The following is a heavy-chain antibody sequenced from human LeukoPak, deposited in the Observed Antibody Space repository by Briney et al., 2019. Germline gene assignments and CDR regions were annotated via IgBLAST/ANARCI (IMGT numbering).Heavy chain of an antibody. CDR3: AKDPRFLEWLLPYFDY. V-gene: IGHV3-23*01. J-gene: IGHJ4*02. CDR2: ISGSGGST. D-gene: IGHD3-3*01. Sequence: GGSLRLSCAASGFTFSSYAMSWVRQAPGKGLEWVPAISGSGGSTYYADSVKGRFTISRDNSKNTLYLQMNSLRAEDTAVYYCAKDPRFLEWLLPYFDYRGQGTLVTVSS. CDR1: GFTFSSYA.